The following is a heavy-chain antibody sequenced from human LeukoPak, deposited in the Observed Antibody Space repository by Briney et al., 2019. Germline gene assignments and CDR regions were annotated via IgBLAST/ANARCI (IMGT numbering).Heavy chain of an antibody. Sequence: QTRSPTCAISGHSVSSNSVAWNRIRQSPSRGLEWLGRTYYRSEWCNDYALSVKSRLSVSPDTSENHFSLQLNSVTPEDTAIYYCASGYWYSCVDGGQGALVTVSS. D-gene: IGHD2-8*02. CDR2: TYYRSEWCN. CDR1: GHSVSSNSVA. CDR3: ASGYWYSCVD. J-gene: IGHJ4*02. V-gene: IGHV6-1*01.